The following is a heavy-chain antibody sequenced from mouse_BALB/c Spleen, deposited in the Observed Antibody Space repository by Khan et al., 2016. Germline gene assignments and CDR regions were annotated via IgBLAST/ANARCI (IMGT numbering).Heavy chain of an antibody. CDR3: GSAGYYEYLAY. CDR1: GFEFSRYW. Sequence: EVKLLESGGGLVQPGGSLKPSCAASGFEFSRYWMSWVRQAPGKGLEWTGVINPDSSTINYTPSLKDKLIITRDNAKNTLYLQMSKVRSEDTALYCWGSAGYYEYLAYWGHGTLVTVTA. V-gene: IGHV4-1*02. CDR2: INPDSSTI. J-gene: IGHJ3*01. D-gene: IGHD1-1*01.